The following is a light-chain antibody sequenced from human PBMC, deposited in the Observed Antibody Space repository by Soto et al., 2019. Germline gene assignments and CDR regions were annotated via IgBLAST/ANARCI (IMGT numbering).Light chain of an antibody. CDR3: QQYGSSGT. J-gene: IGKJ1*01. V-gene: IGKV3-20*01. Sequence: VVLTHSPATLSLSPCERAALSSRASQSVSNNYLAWYQQKPGQAPRLLIYGASNRATGIPDRFSGSGSGTDFTLTISRLEPEDFAVYYCQQYGSSGTFGQGAKVDNK. CDR2: GAS. CDR1: QSVSNNY.